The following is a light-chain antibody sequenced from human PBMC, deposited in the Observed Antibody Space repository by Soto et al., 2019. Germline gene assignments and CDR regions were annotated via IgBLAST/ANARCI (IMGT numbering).Light chain of an antibody. CDR1: QSVSSSY. Sequence: EIVLTQSPGTLSLSPGERATLSCRASQSVSSSYLAWYQQKPGQAPRLLIYGASSRATGIPDRFSGSGSGTDFTLTISRLEPEDFAVYYCHHRGDWITFGQGTRLEIK. J-gene: IGKJ5*01. CDR2: GAS. CDR3: HHRGDWIT. V-gene: IGKV3D-20*02.